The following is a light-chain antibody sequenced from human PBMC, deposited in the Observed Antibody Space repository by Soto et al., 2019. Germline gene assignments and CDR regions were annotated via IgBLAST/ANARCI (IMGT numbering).Light chain of an antibody. CDR3: QSYDSSLSAWV. J-gene: IGLJ3*02. CDR1: TSNIGAPYD. V-gene: IGLV1-40*01. CDR2: GDN. Sequence: QSVLTQPPSVSGAPGQRVSISCTGSTSNIGAPYDVHWYQHLPGTAPKLLIYGDNNRPSGVPDRFSGSKSGTSASLAITRLQAEDEADYYCQSYDSSLSAWVFGGGTQLTVL.